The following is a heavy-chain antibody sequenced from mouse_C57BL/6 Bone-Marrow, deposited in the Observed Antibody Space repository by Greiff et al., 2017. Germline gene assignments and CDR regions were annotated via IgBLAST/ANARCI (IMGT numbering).Heavy chain of an antibody. V-gene: IGHV1-55*01. CDR3: ARLRGDD. Sequence: VQVVESGAELVKPGASVKMSCKASGYTFTSYWMTWVKQRPGQGLEWIGDIYPGSGSTNYNEKFKSKATLTVDTSSSTAYMQLSSLTSEDSAVYYCARLRGDDWGQGTSVTVSS. J-gene: IGHJ4*01. CDR1: GYTFTSYW. CDR2: IYPGSGST.